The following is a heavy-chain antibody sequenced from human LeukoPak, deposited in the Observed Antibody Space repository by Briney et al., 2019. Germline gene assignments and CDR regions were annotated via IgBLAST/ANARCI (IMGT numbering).Heavy chain of an antibody. Sequence: SETLSLTCTVSGDSITNNNYYWGWVRQPPGKGLEWIGHIYYSGSTYYTPSLKRRVTISIDPSKNHLSLKLSSVTAADSAMYYCARHRGYDSGLLDYWGQGTLVTVSS. CDR2: IYYSGST. V-gene: IGHV4-39*01. CDR3: ARHRGYDSGLLDY. CDR1: GDSITNNNYY. J-gene: IGHJ4*02. D-gene: IGHD5-12*01.